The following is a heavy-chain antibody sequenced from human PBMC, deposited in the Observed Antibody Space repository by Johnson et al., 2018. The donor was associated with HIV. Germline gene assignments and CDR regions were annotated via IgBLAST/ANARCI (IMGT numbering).Heavy chain of an antibody. CDR2: IKQDGSEK. J-gene: IGHJ3*02. Sequence: VQLVESGGGLVQPGGSLRLSCAASGFTFITYWMSWVRQAPGKGLEWVANIKQDGSEKYYVDSVKGRFTISRDNAKNSLYLQMNSLRAEDTAVYYCASPLPTGTTSLDAFDIWGQGTMVTVSS. CDR1: GFTFITYW. CDR3: ASPLPTGTTSLDAFDI. V-gene: IGHV3-7*01. D-gene: IGHD1-7*01.